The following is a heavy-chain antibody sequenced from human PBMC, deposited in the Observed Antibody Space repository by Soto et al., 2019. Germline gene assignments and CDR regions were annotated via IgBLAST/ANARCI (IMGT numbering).Heavy chain of an antibody. D-gene: IGHD6-19*01. CDR3: ARGMYSSDYFVKWFEP. CDR1: GFSFPNFA. CDR2: ISASGDNT. J-gene: IGHJ5*02. V-gene: IGHV3-23*01. Sequence: GGSLRLSXATSGFSFPNFAMSWVRQAPGKGLEWVSAISASGDNTYYAGSVKGRFTISRDNSNHSLDLQLNSLRGEDTAMYYCARGMYSSDYFVKWFEPWGQGTLVTVSS.